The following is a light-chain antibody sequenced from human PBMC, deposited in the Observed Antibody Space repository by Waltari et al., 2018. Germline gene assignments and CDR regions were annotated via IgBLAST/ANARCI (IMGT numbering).Light chain of an antibody. CDR2: GAS. J-gene: IGKJ1*01. CDR1: ESVGRS. V-gene: IGKV3-20*01. CDR3: QHYVRLPAT. Sequence: EIVLTQSPGTLSMSPGERATLSCRASESVGRSLAWYQQRPGQAPRLHIYGASNRAPGIPDWFSGSGSGTEFSLTLSRLGPEDFAVYYCQHYVRLPATFGQGTKVEIK.